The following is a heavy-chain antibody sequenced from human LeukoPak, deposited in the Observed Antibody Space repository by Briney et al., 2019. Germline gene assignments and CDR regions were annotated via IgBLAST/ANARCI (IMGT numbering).Heavy chain of an antibody. Sequence: PSQTLSLTCTVSGGSISSGGYSWSWIRQHPGKGLEWIGYIYYSGSTYYNPSLKSRVTISVDTSKNQFSLKLSSVTAADTAVYYCARLEMATIRAFDYWGQGTLVTVSS. D-gene: IGHD5-24*01. J-gene: IGHJ4*02. CDR2: IYYSGST. V-gene: IGHV4-31*03. CDR1: GGSISSGGYS. CDR3: ARLEMATIRAFDY.